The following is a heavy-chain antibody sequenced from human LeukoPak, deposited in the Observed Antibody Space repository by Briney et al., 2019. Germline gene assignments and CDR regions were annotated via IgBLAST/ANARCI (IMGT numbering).Heavy chain of an antibody. CDR1: GGSFSGYY. V-gene: IGHV4-34*01. CDR2: INHSGST. D-gene: IGHD3-3*01. J-gene: IGHJ4*02. Sequence: SETLSLTCAVYGGSFSGYYWSWIRQPPGKGLEWIGEINHSGSTNYNPSLKSRVTISVDTSKNQFSLKLSSVTAADTAVYYCARGLFWSGYYHFDYWGQGTLVTVSS. CDR3: ARGLFWSGYYHFDY.